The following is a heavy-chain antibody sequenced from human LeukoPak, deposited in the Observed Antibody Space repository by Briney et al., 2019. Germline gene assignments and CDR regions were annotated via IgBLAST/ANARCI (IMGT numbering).Heavy chain of an antibody. CDR3: ATDGYSGYDDY. J-gene: IGHJ4*02. CDR1: GYTFTSYG. Sequence: ASVKVSCKASGYTFTSYGISWVRQAPGQGLEWMGWISAYNGNTNYAQKLQGRVTMTEDTSTDTAYMELSSLRSEDTAVYYCATDGYSGYDDYWGQGTLVTVSS. D-gene: IGHD5-12*01. V-gene: IGHV1-18*01. CDR2: ISAYNGNT.